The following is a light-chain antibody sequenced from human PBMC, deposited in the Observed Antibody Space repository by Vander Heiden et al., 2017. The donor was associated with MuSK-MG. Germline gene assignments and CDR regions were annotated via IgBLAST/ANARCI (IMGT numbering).Light chain of an antibody. J-gene: IGLJ1*01. Sequence: SYVLTQEPSLSVAPGEPATITCGGDNIGSSSVHWYQQRPGQAPVLAIYNDVFRPSGIPDRFSGSNSGNTATLTIRRVEAGDEADYYCQVWDRAGDENYVFGSGTKVTV. V-gene: IGLV3-21*04. CDR3: QVWDRAGDENYV. CDR2: NDV. CDR1: NIGSSS.